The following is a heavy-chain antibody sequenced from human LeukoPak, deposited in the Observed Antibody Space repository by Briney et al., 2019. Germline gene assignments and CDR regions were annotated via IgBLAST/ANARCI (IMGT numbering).Heavy chain of an antibody. V-gene: IGHV3-7*01. CDR2: IKQDGSEK. D-gene: IGHD1-26*01. J-gene: IGHJ4*02. Sequence: GGSLRLSCAASGFTFSSYWMSWVRQAPGKGLEWLANIKQDGSEKYYVDSVKGRFTISRDNAKNSVYLQMNSLRAEDTAVYYCAKVRWELLLSYWGQGTLVTVSS. CDR1: GFTFSSYW. CDR3: AKVRWELLLSY.